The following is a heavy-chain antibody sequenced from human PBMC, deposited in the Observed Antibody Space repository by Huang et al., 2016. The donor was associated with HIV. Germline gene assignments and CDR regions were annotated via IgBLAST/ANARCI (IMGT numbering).Heavy chain of an antibody. Sequence: QVQLVESGGGVVQPGRSLRLSCAASGFIFSTYAIHWVRQDPVKGLGGVAVMSYDGRNKCFADSVKGRFTISRDNSKNTAHLQMNSLRPDDTAVYFCARALAIAVFDSWGQGTLVTVSS. J-gene: IGHJ4*02. CDR1: GFIFSTYA. V-gene: IGHV3-30*04. CDR2: MSYDGRNK. D-gene: IGHD6-19*01. CDR3: ARALAIAVFDS.